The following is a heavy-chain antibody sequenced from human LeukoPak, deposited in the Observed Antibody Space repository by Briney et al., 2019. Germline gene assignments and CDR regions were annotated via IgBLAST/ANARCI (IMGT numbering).Heavy chain of an antibody. D-gene: IGHD5-18*01. J-gene: IGHJ4*02. CDR2: IYYSGST. CDR1: GGSISSYY. Sequence: KTSETLSLTCTVSGGSISSYYWSWIRQPPGKGLEWIGYIYYSGSTNYNPSLKSRVTISVDTSKNQFSLKLSSVTAADTAVYYCARGAIQLWSLYYFDYWGQGTLVTVSS. CDR3: ARGAIQLWSLYYFDY. V-gene: IGHV4-59*01.